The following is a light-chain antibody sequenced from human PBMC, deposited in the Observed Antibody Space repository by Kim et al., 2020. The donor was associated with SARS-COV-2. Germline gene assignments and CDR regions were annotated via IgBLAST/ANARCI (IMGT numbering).Light chain of an antibody. Sequence: LSPGERATLSCRASQSVRSYLGWYRQQPGQAPRLLIYDTSNRAPGIPARFSGSGSGTDFTLTISSLEPEDFAIYYCQQRSGWPLTFGGGTKVDIK. CDR3: QQRSGWPLT. V-gene: IGKV3-11*01. J-gene: IGKJ4*01. CDR2: DTS. CDR1: QSVRSY.